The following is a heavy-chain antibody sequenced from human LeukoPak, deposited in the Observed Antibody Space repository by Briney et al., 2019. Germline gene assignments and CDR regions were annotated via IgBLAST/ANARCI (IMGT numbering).Heavy chain of an antibody. V-gene: IGHV3-48*03. J-gene: IGHJ6*04. CDR1: GFTFSSYA. CDR2: ISSSGSTI. D-gene: IGHD3-10*02. Sequence: GGSLRLSCAASGFTFSSYAMSWVRRAPGKGLEWVSYISSSGSTIYYADSVKGRFTISRDNAKNSLYLQMNSLRAEDTAVYYCAELGITMIGGVWGKGTTVTISS. CDR3: AELGITMIGGV.